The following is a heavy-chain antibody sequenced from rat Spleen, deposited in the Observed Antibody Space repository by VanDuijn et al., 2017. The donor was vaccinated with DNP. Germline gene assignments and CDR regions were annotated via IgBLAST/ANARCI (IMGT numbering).Heavy chain of an antibody. CDR3: ARDTYYGYTLFDY. CDR2: ISSGGST. V-gene: IGHV2-6*01. CDR1: GFSLTSYT. Sequence: QVQLKESGPGLVQPSQTLSLTCTVSGFSLTSYTVSWVRQPPGKGLEWIAAISSGGSTYYNSALKSRLSISRDTSKSQVFLKRNRLKTEDTATYYCARDTYYGYTLFDYWGQGVMVTVSS. J-gene: IGHJ2*01. D-gene: IGHD1-9*01.